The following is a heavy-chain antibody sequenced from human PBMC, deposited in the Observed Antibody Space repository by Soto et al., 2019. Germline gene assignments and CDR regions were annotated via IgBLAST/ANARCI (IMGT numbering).Heavy chain of an antibody. Sequence: SETLSLTCTVSGGSISSSSYYWGWIRQPPGKGLEWIGSIYYSGSTYYNPSLKSRVTISVDTSKNQFSLKLSSVTAADTAVYYCARSESGYDYFWYFDLWGRGTLVTISS. J-gene: IGHJ2*01. CDR3: ARSESGYDYFWYFDL. V-gene: IGHV4-39*01. CDR2: IYYSGST. CDR1: GGSISSSSYY. D-gene: IGHD5-12*01.